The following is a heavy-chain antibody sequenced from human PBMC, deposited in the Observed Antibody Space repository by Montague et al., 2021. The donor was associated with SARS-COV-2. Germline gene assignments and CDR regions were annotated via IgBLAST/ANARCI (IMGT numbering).Heavy chain of an antibody. CDR3: ASRAPTRIVLMVYAIGGYSDY. CDR2: ISSSGSTI. J-gene: IGHJ4*02. V-gene: IGHV3-48*03. Sequence: SLRLSCAASGFTFSSYDINWVRQAPGKGLEWVSYISSSGSTIYYADSVKGRFTISRDNAKNSLYLQMNSLRAEDTAVYYCASRAPTRIVLMVYAIGGYSDYWGQGTLVTVSS. D-gene: IGHD2-8*01. CDR1: GFTFSSYD.